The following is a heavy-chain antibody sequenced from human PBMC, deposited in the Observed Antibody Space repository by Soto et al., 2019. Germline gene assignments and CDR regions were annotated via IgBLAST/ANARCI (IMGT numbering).Heavy chain of an antibody. Sequence: EASLKVCCKASGDTFSSYVISWVRQAPGQGLEWMGWISAYNADTKYAQKFQGRVTLTTDTSTSTAYMDLRSLRSDDTAVYYCARVTTVSDYWGQGTLVTVSS. CDR3: ARVTTVSDY. CDR2: ISAYNADT. V-gene: IGHV1-18*01. CDR1: GDTFSSYV. J-gene: IGHJ4*02. D-gene: IGHD4-17*01.